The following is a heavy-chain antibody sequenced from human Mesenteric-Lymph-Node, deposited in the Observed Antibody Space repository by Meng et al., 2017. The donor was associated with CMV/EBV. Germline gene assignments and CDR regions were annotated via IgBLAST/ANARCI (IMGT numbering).Heavy chain of an antibody. V-gene: IGHV1-2*02. CDR3: ARGHDTGYVDP. J-gene: IGHJ5*02. CDR1: GYTFTNYY. Sequence: ASVKVSCKASGYTFTNYYMHWVRQAPGQGLEWMAWMNVKNGATKYAQKFQGRVTMTRDTSITTAYMELSGLTSDDTAIYYCARGHDTGYVDPWGQGTTVTVSS. CDR2: MNVKNGAT. D-gene: IGHD3-16*01.